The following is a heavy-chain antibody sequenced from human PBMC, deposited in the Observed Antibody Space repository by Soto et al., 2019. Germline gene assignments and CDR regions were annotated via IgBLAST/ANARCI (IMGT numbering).Heavy chain of an antibody. J-gene: IGHJ5*02. D-gene: IGHD2-15*01. CDR1: GGFFSGYY. CDR3: ARGPVVVASTSQHNWFAP. Sequence: PSETLSLTCAVYGGFFSGYYWSWIRQPPGKGLEWIGEINHSGSTNYNPSLKSRVTISVDTSKNQFSLKLSSVTAADTAVYYCARGPVVVASTSQHNWFAPWGQGTLVTVSS. CDR2: INHSGST. V-gene: IGHV4-34*01.